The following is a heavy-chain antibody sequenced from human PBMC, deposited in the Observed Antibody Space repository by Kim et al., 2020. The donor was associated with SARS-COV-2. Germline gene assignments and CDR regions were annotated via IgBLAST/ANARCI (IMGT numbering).Heavy chain of an antibody. V-gene: IGHV4-38-2*02. CDR1: GYSISSSYY. D-gene: IGHD5-12*01. Sequence: SETLSLTCTVSGYSISSSYYWGWIRQPPGKGLEWTGSIYHSGSSYYNPSLKSRVTISVDTSKNQFSLKLSSVTAADTAVYYCARDDYRWLQLEGWFDPWGQGTLVTVSS. CDR3: ARDDYRWLQLEGWFDP. J-gene: IGHJ5*02. CDR2: IYHSGSS.